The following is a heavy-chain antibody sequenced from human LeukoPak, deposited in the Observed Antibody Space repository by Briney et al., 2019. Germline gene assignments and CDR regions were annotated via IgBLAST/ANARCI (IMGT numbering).Heavy chain of an antibody. CDR1: GFTFSSYS. D-gene: IGHD4-23*01. CDR2: ISSSSSYI. V-gene: IGHV3-21*01. J-gene: IGHJ4*02. Sequence: GGSLRLSCAASGFTFSSYSMNWVRQAPGKGLEWVSSISSSSSYIYYADSVKGRFTISRDNAKNSLYLQMNSLRAEDTAVYYCARGGGKFVSIDYWGQGTLVTVSS. CDR3: ARGGGKFVSIDY.